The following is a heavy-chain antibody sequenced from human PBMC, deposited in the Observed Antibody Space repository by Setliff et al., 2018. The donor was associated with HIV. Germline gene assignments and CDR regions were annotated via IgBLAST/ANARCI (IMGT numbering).Heavy chain of an antibody. CDR2: FDPEDGET. Sequence: ASVKVSCKASGYIFTNQYITWVRQAPGQGLEWMGGFDPEDGETIYAQKFQGRVTMTEDTSTDTAYMELSSLRSEDTAVYYCARSGWHDAFDIWGQGTMVTVSS. CDR3: ARSGWHDAFDI. D-gene: IGHD6-19*01. CDR1: GYIFTNQY. V-gene: IGHV1-24*01. J-gene: IGHJ3*02.